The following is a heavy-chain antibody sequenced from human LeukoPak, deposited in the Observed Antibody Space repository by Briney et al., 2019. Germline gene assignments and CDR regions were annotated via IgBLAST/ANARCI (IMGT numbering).Heavy chain of an antibody. CDR1: GYTFTGYY. Sequence: GASVKVSCKASGYTFTGYYMHWVRQAPGQGLEWMGWINPNSGNTGYAQKFQGRVTMTRNTSISTAYMELSSLRSEDTAVYYCARVGASPDSSSWYGVYYYGMDVWGQGTTVTVSS. D-gene: IGHD6-13*01. CDR2: INPNSGNT. V-gene: IGHV1-8*02. CDR3: ARVGASPDSSSWYGVYYYGMDV. J-gene: IGHJ6*02.